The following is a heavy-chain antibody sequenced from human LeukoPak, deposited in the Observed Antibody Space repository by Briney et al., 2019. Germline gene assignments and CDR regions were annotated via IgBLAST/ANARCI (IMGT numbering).Heavy chain of an antibody. CDR3: ARDYQGNFDY. CDR2: IYYSGST. D-gene: IGHD3-10*01. CDR1: GDSITSYY. V-gene: IGHV4-59*01. Sequence: SETLSLTCTVSGDSITSYYWSWNRQPPGKGLEWIGYIYYSGSTNYNPSLKSRVTISVDTSKNQFSLKLSSVTAADTAVYYCARDYQGNFDYWGQGTLVTVSS. J-gene: IGHJ4*02.